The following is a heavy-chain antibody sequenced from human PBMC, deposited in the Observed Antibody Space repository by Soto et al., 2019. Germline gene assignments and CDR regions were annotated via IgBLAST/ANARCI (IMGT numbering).Heavy chain of an antibody. Sequence: LSETLSLTCTVSGGSISSYYWSWIRQPPGKGLECIGYIYYSGSTNYNPSLKSRVTISVDTSKNQFSLKLSSVTAADTAVYYCARYAVAGNGGVRFDYWGQGTLVTVSS. CDR2: IYYSGST. V-gene: IGHV4-59*08. J-gene: IGHJ4*02. CDR1: GGSISSYY. CDR3: ARYAVAGNGGVRFDY. D-gene: IGHD6-19*01.